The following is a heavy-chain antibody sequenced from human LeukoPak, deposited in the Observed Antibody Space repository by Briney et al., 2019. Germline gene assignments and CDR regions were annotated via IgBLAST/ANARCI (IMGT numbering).Heavy chain of an antibody. J-gene: IGHJ4*02. CDR1: GFTFSSYW. CDR2: INTDGRST. CDR3: ARPSAAGPYFDY. V-gene: IGHV3-74*01. Sequence: GGSLRLSCAASGFTFSSYWMHWVRQAPGKGLVWVSHINTDGRSTGHADSVEGRFTISRDNAKNTLYLQMNSLRAEDTAVYYCARPSAAGPYFDYWGQGALVTVSS. D-gene: IGHD6-13*01.